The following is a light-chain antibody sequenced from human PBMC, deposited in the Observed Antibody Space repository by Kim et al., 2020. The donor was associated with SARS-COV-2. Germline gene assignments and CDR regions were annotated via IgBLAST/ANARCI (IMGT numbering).Light chain of an antibody. Sequence: ASVGDGVAITCRASQSVSRWFAWYQQKPGKAPKLLIYDASSLKSGVPSRFSGSGSGTEFTLTISSLQPDDFATYFCQQYNSYPYTFGQGTKLEI. J-gene: IGKJ2*01. CDR3: QQYNSYPYT. CDR1: QSVSRW. V-gene: IGKV1-5*01. CDR2: DAS.